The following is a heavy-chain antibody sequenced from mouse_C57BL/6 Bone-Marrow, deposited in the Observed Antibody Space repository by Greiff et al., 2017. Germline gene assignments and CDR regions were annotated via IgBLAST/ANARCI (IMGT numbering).Heavy chain of an antibody. V-gene: IGHV5-6*01. J-gene: IGHJ3*01. CDR3: ARGDRRTWFAY. CDR2: ISSGGSYT. D-gene: IGHD2-14*01. CDR1: GFTFSSYG. Sequence: EVKLMESGGDLVKPGGSLKLSCAASGFTFSSYGMSWVRQTPDKRLEWVATISSGGSYTYYPDSVKGRFTISRDNAKNTLYLQMSSLKSEDTAMDYCARGDRRTWFAYWGQGTLVTVSA.